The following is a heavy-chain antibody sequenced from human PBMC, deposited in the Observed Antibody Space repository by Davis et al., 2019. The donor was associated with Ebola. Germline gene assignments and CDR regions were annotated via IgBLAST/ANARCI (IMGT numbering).Heavy chain of an antibody. Sequence: GESLKISCAASGFTFSSYAMSWVRQAPGKGLEWVSVIYSGGSTYYADSFKGRFTISRDNSKNTLFLQMNSLRAGDTAVYYCAKAWGVITTSYYAMDVWGQGTTVTVSS. CDR2: IYSGGST. J-gene: IGHJ6*02. V-gene: IGHV3-23*03. CDR1: GFTFSSYA. D-gene: IGHD4/OR15-4a*01. CDR3: AKAWGVITTSYYAMDV.